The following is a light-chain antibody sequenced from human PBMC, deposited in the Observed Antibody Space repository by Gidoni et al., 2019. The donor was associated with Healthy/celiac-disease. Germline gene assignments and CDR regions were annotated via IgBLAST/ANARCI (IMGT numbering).Light chain of an antibody. Sequence: EIVLTQSPGTLSLSPGESATLSCRASQSVSSSYLAWYQQKPGQAPRLLIYGASSRATGIPDRFSGSGSGTDFTLTISRLEPEDFAVYYCQQYGSSPLFTFXPXTKVDIK. V-gene: IGKV3-20*01. CDR2: GAS. CDR3: QQYGSSPLFT. J-gene: IGKJ3*01. CDR1: QSVSSSY.